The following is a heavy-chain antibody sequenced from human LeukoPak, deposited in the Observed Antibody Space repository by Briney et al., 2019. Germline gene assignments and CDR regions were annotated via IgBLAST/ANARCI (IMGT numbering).Heavy chain of an antibody. CDR2: TYYSGST. CDR3: AGRGLRYNYYGMDV. D-gene: IGHD5-12*01. J-gene: IGHJ6*02. CDR1: GGSISSSSYY. V-gene: IGHV4-61*05. Sequence: KTSETLSLTCTVPGGSISSSSYYWGWIRQPPGKGLEWIGYTYYSGSTNYNPSLKSRVTISVDTSKNQFSLKLSSVTAAGTAVYYCAGRGLRYNYYGMDVWGQGTTVTVSS.